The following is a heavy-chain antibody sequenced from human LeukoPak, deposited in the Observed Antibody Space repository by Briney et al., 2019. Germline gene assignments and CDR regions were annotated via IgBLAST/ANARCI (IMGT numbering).Heavy chain of an antibody. Sequence: GGSLRLSCAASGFTCSSYEMNWVRQAPGKGLEWVSYISSSGSTIYYADSVKGRFTISRDSAKNSQYLQMNSLRAEDTAVYYCAREGGGDAFDIWGQGTMVTVSS. V-gene: IGHV3-48*03. CDR1: GFTCSSYE. CDR2: ISSSGSTI. J-gene: IGHJ3*02. D-gene: IGHD2-15*01. CDR3: AREGGGDAFDI.